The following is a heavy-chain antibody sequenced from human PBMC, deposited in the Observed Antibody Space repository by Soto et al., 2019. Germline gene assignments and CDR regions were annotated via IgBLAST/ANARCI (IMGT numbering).Heavy chain of an antibody. V-gene: IGHV5-10-1*01. CDR2: IDPSDSYT. CDR1: GYSFTSYW. D-gene: IGHD6-6*01. Sequence: GESLKISCKGSGYSFTSYWISWVRQMPGKGLEWMGRIDPSDSYTNYSPSFQGHVTISADKSISTAFVQWGSLKASDSAIYYCARFRAPRRQLISMSFHIWGLGTLVTVSS. CDR3: ARFRAPRRQLISMSFHI. J-gene: IGHJ3*02.